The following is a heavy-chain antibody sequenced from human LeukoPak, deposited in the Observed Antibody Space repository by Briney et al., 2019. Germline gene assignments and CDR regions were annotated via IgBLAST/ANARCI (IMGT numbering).Heavy chain of an antibody. J-gene: IGHJ6*03. Sequence: SETLSLTCTVSGGSISSYYWSWIRQPPGKGLEWIGYIYYSGSTNYNPSLKSRVTISVDTSKNQFSLKLSSVTAADTAVYYCARGAVPAAAYYMDVWGKGTTVTVSS. D-gene: IGHD2-2*01. CDR1: GGSISSYY. CDR2: IYYSGST. CDR3: ARGAVPAAAYYMDV. V-gene: IGHV4-59*01.